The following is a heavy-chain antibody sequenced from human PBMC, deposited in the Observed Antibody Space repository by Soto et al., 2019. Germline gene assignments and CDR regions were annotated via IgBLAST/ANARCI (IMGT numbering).Heavy chain of an antibody. Sequence: PGWSLRLSCASSGFTFSYYPLHWVRRAPGKGLEWVSSISGVRDYIRYADSVKGRFAISRDNAKTSLYLQMNSLTAEDTAVYYCAREGVHNYTEYYFGYWGQGTLVTVSS. D-gene: IGHD3-10*01. CDR3: AREGVHNYTEYYFGY. CDR1: GFTFSYYP. J-gene: IGHJ4*02. V-gene: IGHV3-21*06. CDR2: ISGVRDYI.